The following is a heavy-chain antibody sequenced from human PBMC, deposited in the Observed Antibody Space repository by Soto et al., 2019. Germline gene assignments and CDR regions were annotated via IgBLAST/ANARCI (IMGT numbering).Heavy chain of an antibody. J-gene: IGHJ4*02. D-gene: IGHD6-19*01. CDR2: IYTSGST. V-gene: IGHV4-4*07. Sequence: SETLSLTCSVSGGSISTYYWNWIRQPAGKGLEWIGRIYTSGSTNYNPSLKSRVTMSVDTSKNQFSLQLSSVTAADTAVYYCARAGDGTATIFDYWGQGTLVTVSS. CDR3: ARAGDGTATIFDY. CDR1: GGSISTYY.